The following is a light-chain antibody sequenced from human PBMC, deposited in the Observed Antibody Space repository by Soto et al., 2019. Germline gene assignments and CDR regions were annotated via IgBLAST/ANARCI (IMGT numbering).Light chain of an antibody. CDR2: RAS. J-gene: IGKJ5*01. CDR1: QRVXDN. V-gene: IGKV3-15*01. Sequence: MTQSPDTLYVSPGERFTLSCRASQRVXDNFAWYQQKPGQGPRILVDRASTMTLGSPARFSGSESGTEFTLTISSLQSEDFAVYYCQQYKTGTSTFGQGTRLEIK. CDR3: QQYKTGTST.